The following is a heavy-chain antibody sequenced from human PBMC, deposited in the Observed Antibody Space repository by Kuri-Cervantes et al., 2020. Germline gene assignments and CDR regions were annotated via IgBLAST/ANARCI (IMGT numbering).Heavy chain of an antibody. CDR1: GFTFSSYG. V-gene: IGHV3-30*18. CDR3: AKTGISGSYYYFDY. Sequence: GESLKNSCAASGFTFSSYGMHWVRQAPGKGLEWVAVISYDGSNKYYADSVKGRFTISRDNSKNTLYLQMNSLRAEDTAVYYCAKTGISGSYYYFDYWGQGTLVTVSS. D-gene: IGHD1-26*01. CDR2: ISYDGSNK. J-gene: IGHJ4*02.